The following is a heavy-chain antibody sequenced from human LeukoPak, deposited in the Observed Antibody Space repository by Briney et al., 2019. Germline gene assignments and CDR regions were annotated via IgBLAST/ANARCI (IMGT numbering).Heavy chain of an antibody. CDR3: ARADYGGNSDAFDI. CDR2: ISYDGSNK. J-gene: IGHJ3*02. Sequence: GGSLRLSCAASGFTFSSYAMHWVRQAPGKGLEWVAVISYDGSNKYYADSVKGRFTISRDNSKNTLYLQMNSLRAEDTAVYYCARADYGGNSDAFDIRGQGIMVTVSS. CDR1: GFTFSSYA. D-gene: IGHD4-23*01. V-gene: IGHV3-30-3*01.